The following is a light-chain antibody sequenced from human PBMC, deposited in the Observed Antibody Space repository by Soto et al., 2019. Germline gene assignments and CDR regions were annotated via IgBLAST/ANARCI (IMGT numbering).Light chain of an antibody. CDR2: DVS. V-gene: IGLV2-14*03. CDR3: SSYTTSSTVV. Sequence: QSVLTQPASVSGSPGQSITISCTGTSSDVGTYNYVSWCQQHPGKAPKLMIFDVSSRPSGVSNRFSGSKSGNTASLTISGLQAEDEVDYYCSSYTTSSTVVFGGGTKLTVL. CDR1: SSDVGTYNY. J-gene: IGLJ2*01.